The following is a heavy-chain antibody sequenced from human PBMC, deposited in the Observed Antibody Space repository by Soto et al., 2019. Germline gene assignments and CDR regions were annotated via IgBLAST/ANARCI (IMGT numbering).Heavy chain of an antibody. V-gene: IGHV1-69*18. J-gene: IGHJ3*01. CDR1: GGTFSTYT. CDR2: IIPRFGTT. Sequence: QVHLVQSGAEVRKPGSSVKVSCKTSGGTFSTYTIYWVRQAPGQGLEWMGRIIPRFGTTRYAQNFQDRVTITAEESKSNSYLELSSLRAEVTAIYYCARRLDDRAHEGFDVWSEGTAVTVSA. D-gene: IGHD3-16*01. CDR3: ARRLDDRAHEGFDV.